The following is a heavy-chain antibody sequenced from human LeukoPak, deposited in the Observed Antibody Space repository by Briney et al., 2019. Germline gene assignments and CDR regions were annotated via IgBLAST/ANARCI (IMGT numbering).Heavy chain of an antibody. V-gene: IGHV3-23*01. CDR2: ISGSGGST. Sequence: PGGSLRLSCAASGFTFSSYGMSWVRQAPGKGLEWVSAISGSGGSTYYADSVKGRFTISRDNSKNTLYLQMNSLRAEDTAVYYCAKDSGPPFWSGWPLEFDYWGQGTLVTVSS. D-gene: IGHD3-3*01. J-gene: IGHJ4*02. CDR3: AKDSGPPFWSGWPLEFDY. CDR1: GFTFSSYG.